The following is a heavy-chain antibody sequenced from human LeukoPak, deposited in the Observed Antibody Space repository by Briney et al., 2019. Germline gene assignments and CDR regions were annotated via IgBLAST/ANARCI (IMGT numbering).Heavy chain of an antibody. CDR3: ARTYNSGKYRPSWFDP. D-gene: IGHD1-26*01. J-gene: IGHJ5*02. Sequence: QSGGSLRLSCAASGFTFSTYAVNWVRQAPGKGLEWVSTISGSGDSTYYADSVKGRFTISRDNSKNTLYLQLDGLRAEDTALYHCARTYNSGKYRPSWFDPWGQGSLVTVSS. V-gene: IGHV3-23*01. CDR2: ISGSGDST. CDR1: GFTFSTYA.